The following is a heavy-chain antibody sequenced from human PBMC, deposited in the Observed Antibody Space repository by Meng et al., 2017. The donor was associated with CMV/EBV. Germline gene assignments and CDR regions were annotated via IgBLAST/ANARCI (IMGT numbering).Heavy chain of an antibody. D-gene: IGHD6-6*01. J-gene: IGHJ6*02. V-gene: IGHV1-69*10. CDR1: GGTFSSYA. Sequence: KISCKASGGTFSSYAISWVRQAPGQGLEWMGGIIPILGIANYAQKFQGRVTITADKSTSTAYMELSSLRSEDTAVYYCARSDSSSTNYYYYGMDVWGQGTTVTVSS. CDR3: ARSDSSSTNYYYYGMDV. CDR2: IIPILGIA.